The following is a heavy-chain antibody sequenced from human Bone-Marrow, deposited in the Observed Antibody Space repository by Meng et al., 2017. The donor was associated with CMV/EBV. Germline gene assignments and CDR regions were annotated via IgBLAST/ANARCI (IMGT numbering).Heavy chain of an antibody. CDR1: AGSISSSSYY. CDR3: EREVRFLEWLEG. V-gene: IGHV4-39*07. Sequence: SETLSLTCTVSAGSISSSSYYWGWIRQPPGKGREWIGSIYYSGSTYYNPSLKSRVTITVDTYKNQCSLKLSAVTAADTAVYFCEREVRFLEWLEGWGQGTLVTVSS. D-gene: IGHD3-3*01. CDR2: IYYSGST. J-gene: IGHJ4*02.